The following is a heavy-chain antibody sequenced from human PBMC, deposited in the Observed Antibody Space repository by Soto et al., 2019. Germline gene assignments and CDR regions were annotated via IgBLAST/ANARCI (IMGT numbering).Heavy chain of an antibody. D-gene: IGHD3-3*01. J-gene: IGHJ4*03. Sequence: QVQLQESGPGLVKPSETLSLTCTVSGGSVSSGSYYWSWIRQPPGKGLEWIGYIYYSGSTNYNPSLMSRVVTSVDTSKNQFSLKLSSVTAADTAVYYCAGDRRFEWLLTPPNGFDYWGQGTLVTVSS. V-gene: IGHV4-61*01. CDR3: AGDRRFEWLLTPPNGFDY. CDR1: GGSVSSGSYY. CDR2: IYYSGST.